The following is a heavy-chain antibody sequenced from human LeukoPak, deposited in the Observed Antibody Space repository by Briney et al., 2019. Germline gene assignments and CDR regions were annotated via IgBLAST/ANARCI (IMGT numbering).Heavy chain of an antibody. CDR3: ARAQYDSSGYYRYYFDY. CDR2: IIPIFGSA. CDR1: GGTFSSYA. J-gene: IGHJ4*02. V-gene: IGHV1-69*13. D-gene: IGHD3-22*01. Sequence: ASVKVSCKASGGTFSSYAISWVRQAPGQGLEWMGGIIPIFGSANYAQKFQGRVTITADESTSTAYMELSSLRSEDTAVYYCARAQYDSSGYYRYYFDYWGQGTLVTVSS.